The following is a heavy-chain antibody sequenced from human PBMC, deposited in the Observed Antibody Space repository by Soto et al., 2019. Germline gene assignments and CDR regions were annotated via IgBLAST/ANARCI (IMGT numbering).Heavy chain of an antibody. D-gene: IGHD6-19*01. J-gene: IGHJ2*01. Sequence: SQTLSLTCAISGDSVSSGTATWSWIRQSPSRGLEWLGRTYYRSNWFYDYAPSVQSRIAITPDTSKNQLSLHLNSVTPEDTAIFFWARDGSAWPWYFVLWGGGTLV. V-gene: IGHV6-1*01. CDR3: ARDGSAWPWYFVL. CDR1: GDSVSSGTAT. CDR2: TYYRSNWFY.